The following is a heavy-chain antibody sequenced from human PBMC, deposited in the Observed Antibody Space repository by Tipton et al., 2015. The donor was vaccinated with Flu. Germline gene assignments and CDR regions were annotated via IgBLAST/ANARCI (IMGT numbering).Heavy chain of an antibody. V-gene: IGHV4-34*01. CDR2: INHSRTT. CDR3: ARGYFRELDY. J-gene: IGHJ4*02. CDR1: GGSFSNYY. Sequence: LRLSCAIYGGSFSNYYWSWIRQPPGKGLEWIGEINHSRTTNYNPSLKSRVTISVDTSKNQFSLKLSSVTAADTAVYYCARGYFRELDYWGQGTLVTVSS. D-gene: IGHD3-10*01.